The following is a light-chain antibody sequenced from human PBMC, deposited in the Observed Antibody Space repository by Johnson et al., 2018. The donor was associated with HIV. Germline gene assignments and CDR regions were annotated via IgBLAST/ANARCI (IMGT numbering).Light chain of an antibody. V-gene: IGLV1-51*02. CDR3: GTWDTSLSAGGV. CDR1: SSNIGNNY. J-gene: IGLJ1*01. CDR2: ENT. Sequence: HSVLTQPPSMSAAPGQKVTISCSASSSNIGNNYVSWYQQLPGTAPKLLIYENTKRPSGIPDRFSGSKSGTSATLGITGLQTGDEADYYCGTWDTSLSAGGVFGSGTKVTVL.